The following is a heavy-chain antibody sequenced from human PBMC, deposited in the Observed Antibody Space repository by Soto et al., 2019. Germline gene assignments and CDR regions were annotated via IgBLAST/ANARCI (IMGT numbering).Heavy chain of an antibody. CDR3: GGKPTGYPNWLDS. CDR2: ISYSGTT. Sequence: PSETLSLTCTVSGVSITSSPFNWAWIRHPPGKGLEWIGTISYSGTTYYNMSLKSRVTMSTDTSQNQFSLKLSSLTAADTAVYYCGGKPTGYPNWLDSWGQGIPVTVSS. D-gene: IGHD3-9*01. V-gene: IGHV4-39*01. J-gene: IGHJ5*01. CDR1: GVSITSSPFN.